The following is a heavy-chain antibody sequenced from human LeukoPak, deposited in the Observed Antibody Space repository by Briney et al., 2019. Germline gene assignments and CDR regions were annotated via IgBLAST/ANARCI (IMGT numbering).Heavy chain of an antibody. V-gene: IGHV4-39*07. CDR1: GGSISSSSYY. CDR3: ASAAGSSGDDAFDI. CDR2: IYYSGST. Sequence: SETLSLTCTVSGGSISSSSYYWGWIRQPPGKGLEWIGSIYYSGSTYYNPSLKSRVTISVDTSKNQFSLKLSSVTAADTAVYYCASAAGSSGDDAFDIWGQGTMVTVSS. D-gene: IGHD6-25*01. J-gene: IGHJ3*02.